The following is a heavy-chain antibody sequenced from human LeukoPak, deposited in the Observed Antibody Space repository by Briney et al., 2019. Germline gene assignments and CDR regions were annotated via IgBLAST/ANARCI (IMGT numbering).Heavy chain of an antibody. D-gene: IGHD6-19*01. CDR2: INSDGSSR. CDR3: ARGLAVAGSSWFDP. V-gene: IGHV3-74*01. CDR1: GFTFSSYW. Sequence: GGSLRLSCAASGFTFSSYWMHWVRQVPGKGLVWVSRINSDGSSRSYVDSVMGRFTISRDNAKNTLYLQLDSLRAEDTAVYYCARGLAVAGSSWFDPWGQGTLVSVSS. J-gene: IGHJ5*02.